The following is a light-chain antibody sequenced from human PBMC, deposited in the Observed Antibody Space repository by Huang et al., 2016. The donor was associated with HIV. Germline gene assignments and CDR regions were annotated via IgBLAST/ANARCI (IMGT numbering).Light chain of an antibody. V-gene: IGKV2-28*01. Sequence: DIVMVQSPVSLSVTPGEAASITCRSSQSLLHSNGHNYLDWYRQKPGQSPKLLIYLASTRAAGVPDRVSGSGSGTDFTLKINRVEADDVGVYYCMQGLQSWTFGQGTKVEI. J-gene: IGKJ1*01. CDR3: MQGLQSWT. CDR1: QSLLHSNGHNY. CDR2: LAS.